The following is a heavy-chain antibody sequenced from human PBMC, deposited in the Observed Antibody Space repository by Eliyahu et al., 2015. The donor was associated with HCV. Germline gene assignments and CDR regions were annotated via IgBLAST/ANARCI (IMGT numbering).Heavy chain of an antibody. CDR1: DFSLSTXGVG. CDR2: IYWDDDK. D-gene: IGHD2-15*01. V-gene: IGHV2-5*02. CDR3: AHSARHCSGGSCYHLPLDY. Sequence: QITLKESGPTLVKPTQTLTLXCSFSDFSLSTXGVGVGWXRQPPGKALXWLALIYWDDDKRYSPSLKSRLTITKDTSKNQVVLTMTNMDPVDTATYYCAHSARHCSGGSCYHLPLDYWGQGTLVTVSS. J-gene: IGHJ4*02.